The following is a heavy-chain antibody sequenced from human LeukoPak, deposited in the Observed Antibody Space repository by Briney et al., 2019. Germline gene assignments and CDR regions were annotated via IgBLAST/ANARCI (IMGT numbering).Heavy chain of an antibody. J-gene: IGHJ3*02. CDR2: MNPNSGNT. V-gene: IGHV1-8*01. Sequence: GASVKVSCKASGYTFTSYDINWVRQATGQGLEWMGWMNPNSGNTGYAQKFQGRVTMTRNTSISTAYMELSSLRSEDTAVYYCARGHFPLLRYFDWLLRNDAFDIWGQGTMVTVSS. D-gene: IGHD3-9*01. CDR1: GYTFTSYD. CDR3: ARGHFPLLRYFDWLLRNDAFDI.